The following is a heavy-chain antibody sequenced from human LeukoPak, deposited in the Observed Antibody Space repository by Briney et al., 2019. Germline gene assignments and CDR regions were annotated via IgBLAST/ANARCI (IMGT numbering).Heavy chain of an antibody. D-gene: IGHD3-3*01. Sequence: KPSETLSLTCAVYGGSFSGYYWSWIRQPPGKGLEWIGEINHSGSTNYNPSLKSRVTISVDTSKNQLSLKLSSVTAADTAMYYCARGPDFWSGYYIRYFQHWGQGTLVTVSS. CDR3: ARGPDFWSGYYIRYFQH. V-gene: IGHV4-34*01. CDR1: GGSFSGYY. J-gene: IGHJ1*01. CDR2: INHSGST.